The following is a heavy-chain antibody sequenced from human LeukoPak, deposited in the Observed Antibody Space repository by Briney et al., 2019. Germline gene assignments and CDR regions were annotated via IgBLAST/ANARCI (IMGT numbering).Heavy chain of an antibody. CDR3: ARLFFVIDT. CDR2: VHYSGST. V-gene: IGHV4-39*01. Sequence: SETLSLSCTVSGASISNSAYYWLWIRQPPGEGLECIGTVHYSGSTFYNPSLKSRVNISVDTSKNQFSLQLSDLTAADTAVYYCARLFFVIDTWGQGTLVTVSS. J-gene: IGHJ5*02. CDR1: GASISNSAYY. D-gene: IGHD3-3*01.